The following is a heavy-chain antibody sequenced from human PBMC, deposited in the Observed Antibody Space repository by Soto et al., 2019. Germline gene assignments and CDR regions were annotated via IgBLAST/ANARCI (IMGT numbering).Heavy chain of an antibody. Sequence: HGESLKISCKASGDIFTLYWICWVRQMPGKGLEWMGIIYPGDSDTRYSPSFQGQVTISADKSISTASLQWSSLKASDTAVYYCARQSPRPGYYYFSYGMDVWGQGTTVTVYS. CDR1: GDIFTLYW. CDR2: IYPGDSDT. V-gene: IGHV5-51*01. J-gene: IGHJ6*02. D-gene: IGHD6-25*01. CDR3: ARQSPRPGYYYFSYGMDV.